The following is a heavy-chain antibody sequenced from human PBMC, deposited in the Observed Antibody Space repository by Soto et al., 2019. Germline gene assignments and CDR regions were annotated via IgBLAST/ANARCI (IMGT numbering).Heavy chain of an antibody. J-gene: IGHJ6*02. CDR3: ARPTAPYSSGWWAADYYYYGMDV. D-gene: IGHD6-19*01. CDR2: INAGNGNT. Sequence: ASVKVSCKASGYTFTSYAMHWVRQAPGQRLEWMGWINAGNGNTKYSQKFQGRVTITRDTSASTAYMELSSLRSEDTAVYYCARPTAPYSSGWWAADYYYYGMDVWGQGTTVTVSS. CDR1: GYTFTSYA. V-gene: IGHV1-3*01.